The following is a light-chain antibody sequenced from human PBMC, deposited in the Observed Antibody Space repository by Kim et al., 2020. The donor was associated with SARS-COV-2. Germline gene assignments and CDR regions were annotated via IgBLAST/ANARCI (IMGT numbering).Light chain of an antibody. V-gene: IGLV3-19*01. CDR3: NSRDSNDDVV. CDR2: GKN. Sequence: VALGQTVMITCQGDSLRSYYATWYQQQPGQAPILVIYGKNNRPSGIPDRFSGSSSGNTASLTITGTQAGDEADYYCNSRDSNDDVVFGGGTQLTVL. J-gene: IGLJ2*01. CDR1: SLRSYY.